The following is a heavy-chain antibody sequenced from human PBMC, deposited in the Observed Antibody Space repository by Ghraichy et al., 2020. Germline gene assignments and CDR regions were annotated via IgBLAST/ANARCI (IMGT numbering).Heavy chain of an antibody. D-gene: IGHD1-14*01. CDR2: ISGYNGNT. Sequence: ASVKVSRKASGYTFTTSGISWVRQAPGQGLEWMGWISGYNGNTNYAQKLQGRVTVTTDTSSSTAYMELRSLRSDDTAVYYCVRDYNHNCDYWGQGTLVTVSS. V-gene: IGHV1-18*01. J-gene: IGHJ4*02. CDR1: GYTFTTSG. CDR3: VRDYNHNCDY.